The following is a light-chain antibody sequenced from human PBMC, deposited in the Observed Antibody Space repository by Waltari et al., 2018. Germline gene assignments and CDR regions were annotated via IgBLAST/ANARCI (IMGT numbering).Light chain of an antibody. CDR3: QQYYNTPST. J-gene: IGKJ3*01. CDR1: RSVLYSSNNKNY. V-gene: IGKV4-1*01. CDR2: WAS. Sequence: DIVMTQTPAPLAASLGERATCNCTLSRSVLYSSNNKNYLAWYQQKPGQPPKLLIYWASIRESGVPDRFSGSGSGTDFTLTINSLQAEDVAVYYCQQYYNTPSTFGPGTKVDIK.